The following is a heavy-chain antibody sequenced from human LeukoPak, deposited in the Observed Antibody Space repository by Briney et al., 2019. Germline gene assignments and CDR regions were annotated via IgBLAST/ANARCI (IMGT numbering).Heavy chain of an antibody. Sequence: GGSLRLSCAASGFTASSNYMSWVRQAPGEGLEWVSVIYSGGSTYYADSVKGRFTISRDNSKNTLYLQMNSLRAEDTAVYYCAREAWADKFRSGYYYMDVWGKGTTVTVSS. V-gene: IGHV3-53*01. CDR3: AREAWADKFRSGYYYMDV. CDR1: GFTASSNY. CDR2: IYSGGST. D-gene: IGHD2-15*01. J-gene: IGHJ6*03.